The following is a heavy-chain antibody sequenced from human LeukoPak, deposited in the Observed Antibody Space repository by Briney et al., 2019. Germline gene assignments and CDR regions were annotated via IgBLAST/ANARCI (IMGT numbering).Heavy chain of an antibody. CDR3: ARYFGTTGTPNY. CDR1: GGSVSSSSYY. Sequence: SETLSLTCTISGGSVSSSSYYWGWIRQPPGKGLEWIGSIYYSGSTYYNPSLKSRVTISVDTSKNQFSLKLSSVTAADTAVFYCARYFGTTGTPNYWGQGTLVTVSS. V-gene: IGHV4-39*01. CDR2: IYYSGST. J-gene: IGHJ4*02. D-gene: IGHD1-1*01.